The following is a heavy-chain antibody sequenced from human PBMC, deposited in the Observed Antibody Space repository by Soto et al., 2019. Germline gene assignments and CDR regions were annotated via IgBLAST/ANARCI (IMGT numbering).Heavy chain of an antibody. CDR1: GFTFTKYW. CDR3: AIQDCTNDVCLEAAVTVGGALEY. CDR2: ISSDGTTT. J-gene: IGHJ4*02. V-gene: IGHV3-74*01. Sequence: EVQLVESGGGLVQPGEALRLSCAASGFTFTKYWMHWVRLAPGKGPVWVSYISSDGTTTDYADSAKGRFTISRDNANNMRYLQMDSRRVEDTDVYYCAIQDCTNDVCLEAAVTVGGALEYWGQGAQVTVSS. D-gene: IGHD2-8*01.